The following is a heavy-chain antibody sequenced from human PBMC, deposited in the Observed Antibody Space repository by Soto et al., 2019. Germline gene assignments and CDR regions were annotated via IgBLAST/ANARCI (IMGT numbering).Heavy chain of an antibody. CDR2: IIAIFGTA. CDR3: ARHRSYYDYVWGTYRHTFDI. D-gene: IGHD3-16*02. Sequence: SVNVSCKASGYTFTSYGLSWVPQAPGQGLGWMGGIIAIFGTANYAQKFQGRVTITRDTSASTAYMDLSSLRSEDTAVYYCARHRSYYDYVWGTYRHTFDIWGQGKMVTVSS. J-gene: IGHJ3*02. CDR1: GYTFTSYG. V-gene: IGHV1-69*05.